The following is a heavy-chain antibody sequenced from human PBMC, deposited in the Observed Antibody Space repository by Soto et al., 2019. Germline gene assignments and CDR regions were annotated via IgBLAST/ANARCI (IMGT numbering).Heavy chain of an antibody. CDR2: INAGNGNT. CDR1: GYTFTNYD. CDR3: ARERGLTGTLARFY. Sequence: ASVKVSCKASGYTFTNYDINWVRQAPGQWLEWMGWINAGNGNTKYSQKFQGRVTITRDTSASTAYMELSSLKSEDTAVYYCARERGLTGTLARFYWGQGTLVTVSS. D-gene: IGHD1-20*01. J-gene: IGHJ4*02. V-gene: IGHV1-3*01.